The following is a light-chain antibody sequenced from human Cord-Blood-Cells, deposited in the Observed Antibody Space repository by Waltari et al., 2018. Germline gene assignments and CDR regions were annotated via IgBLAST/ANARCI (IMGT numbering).Light chain of an antibody. CDR2: DVS. CDR3: CSYAGSYTWV. J-gene: IGLJ3*02. Sequence: QSALTQPRPVSGSPGQSFAISFTVTSSDVGGYNYVSWYQQHRGKAPKHMIYDVSKRPSGVPDRFSGSKSGNTASLTISGLQAEDEADYYCCSYAGSYTWVFGGGTKLTVL. V-gene: IGLV2-11*01. CDR1: SSDVGGYNY.